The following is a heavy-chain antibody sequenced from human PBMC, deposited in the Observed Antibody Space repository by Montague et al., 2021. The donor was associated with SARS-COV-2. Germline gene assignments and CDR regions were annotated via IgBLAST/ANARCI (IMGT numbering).Heavy chain of an antibody. Sequence: SETLSLTCTVSGGSLSGHHWSWIRQPPGKGLEWIGYIFHSGNTNYNPSLKSRVTISVDTSKNQFSLRLTSVTAADTAVYYCVRLNWDIDSVFDSWGQGAVVAVSS. CDR3: VRLNWDIDSVFDS. CDR1: GGSLSGHH. J-gene: IGHJ4*02. V-gene: IGHV4-59*11. D-gene: IGHD1/OR15-1a*01. CDR2: IFHSGNT.